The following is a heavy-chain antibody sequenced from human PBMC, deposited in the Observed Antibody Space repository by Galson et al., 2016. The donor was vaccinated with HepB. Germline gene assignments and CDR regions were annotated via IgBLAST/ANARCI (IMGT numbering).Heavy chain of an antibody. D-gene: IGHD1-1*01. CDR3: TGGALEPFDY. CDR1: GFTFSTYW. CDR2: INPDASTT. J-gene: IGHJ4*02. V-gene: IGHV3-74*01. Sequence: SLRLSCAASGFTFSTYWMHWVRQAPGKGLVWVSRINPDASTTTNADSVKGRFAISGDNAKNTLYLQMNSLRGEDTAVYFCTGGALEPFDYWGQGILVTVSS.